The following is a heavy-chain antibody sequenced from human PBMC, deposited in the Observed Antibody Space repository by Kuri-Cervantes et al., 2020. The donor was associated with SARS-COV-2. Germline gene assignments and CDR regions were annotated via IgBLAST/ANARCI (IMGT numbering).Heavy chain of an antibody. CDR2: ISYDGSNK. D-gene: IGHD4-11*01. CDR1: GFTFSSYA. V-gene: IGHV3-30-3*01. CDR3: AKGGSWDYSNYESYYYGMDV. J-gene: IGHJ6*02. Sequence: GGSLRLSCPASGFTFSSYAMHWFRQAPGKGLEWVAVISYDGSNKYYADSVKGRFTISRDNSKNTLYLQMNSLRAEDTAVYYCAKGGSWDYSNYESYYYGMDVWGQGTTVTVSS.